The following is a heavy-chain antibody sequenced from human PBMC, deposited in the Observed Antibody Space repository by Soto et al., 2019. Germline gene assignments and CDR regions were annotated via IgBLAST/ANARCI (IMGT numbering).Heavy chain of an antibody. D-gene: IGHD5-12*01. Sequence: QVQLVESGGGGVQPGRSLRVSCLASGFTFSSYYMHWVRQAPGKGLEWLAGISYDGSNKFYADSVKSRFPISRDNSKNTLYLQMNSLRAEDTAVYYCAKALYRDGYNPNCWGQGILVTVSS. CDR3: AKALYRDGYNPNC. CDR1: GFTFSSYY. J-gene: IGHJ4*02. CDR2: ISYDGSNK. V-gene: IGHV3-30*18.